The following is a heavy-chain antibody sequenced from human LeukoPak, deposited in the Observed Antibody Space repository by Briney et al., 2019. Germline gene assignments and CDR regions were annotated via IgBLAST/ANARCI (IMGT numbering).Heavy chain of an antibody. Sequence: GGSLRLSCAASGFTFSSYEMNWVRQAPGKGLEWVSYISSSGSTIYYADSVKGRFTISRDNAKNSLYLQMNSLRAEDTAVYYCAKRRDYYGSGSYYRTNDAFDIWGQGTMVTVSS. J-gene: IGHJ3*02. CDR2: ISSSGSTI. V-gene: IGHV3-48*03. D-gene: IGHD3-10*01. CDR3: AKRRDYYGSGSYYRTNDAFDI. CDR1: GFTFSSYE.